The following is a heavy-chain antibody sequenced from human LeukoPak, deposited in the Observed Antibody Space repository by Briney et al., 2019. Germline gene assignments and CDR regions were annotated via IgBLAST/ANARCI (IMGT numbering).Heavy chain of an antibody. CDR1: GFTVSSNY. J-gene: IGHJ4*02. CDR3: ARDIRLTTIFGVVSN. V-gene: IGHV3-66*02. CDR2: IYSGGST. Sequence: PGGSLRLSCAASGFTVSSNYMSWVRQAPGKGLEWVSVIYSGGSTYYADSVKGRFTISRDNSKNTLYLQMNSLRPEDTAVYYCARDIRLTTIFGVVSNWGQGTLVTVSS. D-gene: IGHD3-3*01.